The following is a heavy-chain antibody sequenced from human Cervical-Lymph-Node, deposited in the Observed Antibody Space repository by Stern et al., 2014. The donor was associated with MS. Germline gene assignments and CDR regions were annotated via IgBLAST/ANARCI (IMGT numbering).Heavy chain of an antibody. CDR3: ARDIVGAAYFDY. D-gene: IGHD1-26*01. CDR2: IDYSGST. CDR1: GGSISSYY. Sequence: VQLVESGPGLVKPSETLSLTCTVSGGSISSYYWSWIRQPPGKGLEWMGYIDYSGSTNYNPSLKSRVTISVDTSKTQSSLKLSSVTAADTALYYCARDIVGAAYFDYWGQGTLVTVSS. J-gene: IGHJ4*02. V-gene: IGHV4-59*01.